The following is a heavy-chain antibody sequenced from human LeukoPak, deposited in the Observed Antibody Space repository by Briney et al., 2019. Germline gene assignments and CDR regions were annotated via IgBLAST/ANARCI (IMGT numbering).Heavy chain of an antibody. CDR1: GFTFSSCN. D-gene: IGHD4-11*01. V-gene: IGHV3-48*01. CDR2: ISSSSSTI. Sequence: GGSLRLSCAASGFTFSSCNMNWVRQAPGKGLEWVSYISSSSSTIYYADSVKGRFTISRDNAKNSLYLQMNSLRAEDTAVYYCARDSRLTTVDYWGQGTLVTVSS. CDR3: ARDSRLTTVDY. J-gene: IGHJ4*02.